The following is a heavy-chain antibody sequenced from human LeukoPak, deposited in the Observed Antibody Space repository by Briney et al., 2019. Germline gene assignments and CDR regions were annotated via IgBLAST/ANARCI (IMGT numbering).Heavy chain of an antibody. V-gene: IGHV4-4*09. CDR3: ARLRNFEENYYYMDV. CDR1: GDSIRSSY. Sequence: PSETLSLTCTVSGDSIRSSYWSWIRQSPGKGLEWIGYISTSGNTNYNPSLKSRVSISIDTSKNQFSLKLSSVTAADTAVYCCARLRNFEENYYYMDVWAKGTTVTVSS. CDR2: ISTSGNT. D-gene: IGHD3-9*01. J-gene: IGHJ6*03.